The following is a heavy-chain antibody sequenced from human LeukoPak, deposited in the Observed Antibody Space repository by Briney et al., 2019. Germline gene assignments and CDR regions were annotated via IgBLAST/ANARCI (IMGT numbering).Heavy chain of an antibody. Sequence: SETLSLTCSVSGGSISSYFWSWIRQPPGKGREWIGYIYYSGSTNYNPSLKSRVTIPVDTSKNQVSLKLSSVTAADTAVYYCARVRCSGGSCYSPVYYYYGMDVWGQGTTVTVSS. CDR3: ARVRCSGGSCYSPVYYYYGMDV. V-gene: IGHV4-59*01. D-gene: IGHD2-15*01. CDR1: GGSISSYF. J-gene: IGHJ6*02. CDR2: IYYSGST.